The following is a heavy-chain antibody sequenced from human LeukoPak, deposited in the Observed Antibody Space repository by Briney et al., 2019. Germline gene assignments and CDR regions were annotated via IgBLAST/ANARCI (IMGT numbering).Heavy chain of an antibody. J-gene: IGHJ5*02. CDR3: ATRITMIVVAGGWFDP. V-gene: IGHV3-30*02. D-gene: IGHD3-22*01. CDR2: IRYDGGNK. CDR1: GFTFSSYG. Sequence: GGSLRLSCAASGFTFSSYGMHWVRQAPGKGLEWVAFIRYDGGNKYYADSVKGRFTISRDNSKNTLYLQMNSLRAEDTAVYYCATRITMIVVAGGWFDPWGQGTLVTVSS.